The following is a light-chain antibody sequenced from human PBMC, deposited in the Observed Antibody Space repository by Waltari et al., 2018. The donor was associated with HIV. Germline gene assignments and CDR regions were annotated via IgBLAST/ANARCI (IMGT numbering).Light chain of an antibody. CDR2: WAS. V-gene: IGKV4-1*01. CDR1: QSILYSANNKKY. Sequence: DIVMIQSPDSLTVSLGERATINCKSSQSILYSANNKKYLTWNQHKPGQPPKMLIYWASTRESVVLVRFSGSGSVADFSLTVSSVQAVDVAVYYCQQYYSTPWTFGQVTKVEIK. CDR3: QQYYSTPWT. J-gene: IGKJ1*01.